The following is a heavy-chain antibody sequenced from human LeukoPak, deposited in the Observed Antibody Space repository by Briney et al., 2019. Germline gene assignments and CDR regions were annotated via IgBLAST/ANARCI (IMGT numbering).Heavy chain of an antibody. CDR2: IYYSGST. CDR1: GCSISRYY. J-gene: IGHJ4*02. D-gene: IGHD3-22*01. V-gene: IGHV4-59*01. CDR3: ARFGYFYETSD. Sequence: SETLSLTCTLSGCSISRYYWSWIRQPPGKGLEWIGYIYYSGSTHYNPSLKSRVTMSVDTSKNQFSLMLSSVTAADTAVYYCARFGYFYETSDWGQGTLVTVSS.